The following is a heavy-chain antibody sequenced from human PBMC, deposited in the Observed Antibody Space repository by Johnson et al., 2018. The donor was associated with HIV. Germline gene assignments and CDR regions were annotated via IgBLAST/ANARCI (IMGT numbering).Heavy chain of an antibody. J-gene: IGHJ3*02. CDR1: GFSFDDYN. V-gene: IGHV3-20*04. CDR3: STDIVVVLAVTGTGAAFDI. CDR2: INPRPDSA. Sequence: VQLVESGGGEVRPGGSLRLSCVASGFSFDDYNMNWVRQAPGKGLEWVCGINPRPDSAACADSVKGRFTISRDNAKTSLYLQMNSLRAEDTAVYYCSTDIVVVLAVTGTGAAFDIWGQGTMVTVSS. D-gene: IGHD2-15*01.